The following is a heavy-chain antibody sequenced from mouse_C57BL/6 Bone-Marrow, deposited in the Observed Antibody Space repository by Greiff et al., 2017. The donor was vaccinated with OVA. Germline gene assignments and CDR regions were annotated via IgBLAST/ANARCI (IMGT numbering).Heavy chain of an antibody. CDR3: AREDEDYAMDY. CDR1: GFTFSSYA. Sequence: EVKLVESGGGLVKPGGSLKLSCAASGFTFSSYAMSWVRQTPEKRLEWVATISDGGSYTYYPDNVKGRFTFSRDNAKNNLYLQMSHLKSEDTAMYYCAREDEDYAMDYWGQGTSVTVSS. CDR2: ISDGGSYT. J-gene: IGHJ4*01. V-gene: IGHV5-4*01.